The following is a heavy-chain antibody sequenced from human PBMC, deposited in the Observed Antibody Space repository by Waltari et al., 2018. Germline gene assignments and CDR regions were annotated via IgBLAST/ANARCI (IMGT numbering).Heavy chain of an antibody. CDR3: ARGRLNGFDI. CDR1: GDSASSTSVV. J-gene: IGHJ3*02. CDR2: TYYRSKWYN. Sequence: QVQLQQSGPGLVKPSQTLSLPGAISGDSASSTSVVWNWIGQSPSRGLEWMGRTYYRSKWYNDYAVSVKSRITINPDTSKNHFSLQLNSVTPEDTAVYYCARGRLNGFDIWGQGTMVTVSS. V-gene: IGHV6-1*01.